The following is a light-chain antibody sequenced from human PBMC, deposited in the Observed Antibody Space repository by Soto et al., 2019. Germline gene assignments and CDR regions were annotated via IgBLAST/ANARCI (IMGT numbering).Light chain of an antibody. CDR2: AAS. CDR1: QTIITY. Sequence: DIQMTQSPSSLDASVGDEVTITCRASQTIITYLNLDQLKTGTAHRLLIYAASSLQSGVPSRFSGSGSGTDFTLNISSLQPQAFATYSCQQSYNSPQTLGKGTKV. CDR3: QQSYNSPQT. V-gene: IGKV1-39*01. J-gene: IGKJ1*01.